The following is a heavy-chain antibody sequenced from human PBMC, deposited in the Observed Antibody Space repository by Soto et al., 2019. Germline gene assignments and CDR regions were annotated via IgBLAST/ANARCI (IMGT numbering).Heavy chain of an antibody. CDR1: GGSITTGGRY. CDR2: IYYSGNT. D-gene: IGHD1-1*01. CDR3: AQALVFTGGDGFDI. J-gene: IGHJ3*02. Sequence: QVRLQEWGPGLVKPSQTLSLKCSVSGGSITTGGRYWSWIGQLPGKSLEWIGDIYYSGNTYYNVYLKSRVTISVEAAKNQFSLKLSSVTAADTAVYYCAQALVFTGGDGFDIWGQGRLVTVSS. V-gene: IGHV4-31*02.